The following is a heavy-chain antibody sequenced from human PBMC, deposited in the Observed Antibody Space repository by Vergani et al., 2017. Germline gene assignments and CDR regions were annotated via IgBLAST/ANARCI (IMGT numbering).Heavy chain of an antibody. Sequence: QVQLQESGPGLVKPSQTLSLTCTVSGGSISSGGYYWSWIRQHPGNGLEWIGYIYYSGSTYYNPSLKSRVTISVDTSKNQFSLKRSAVTAADTAVYYCARDQAESVYGGNPLDAFDIWGQGTMVTVSS. CDR1: GGSISSGGYY. CDR2: IYYSGST. CDR3: ARDQAESVYGGNPLDAFDI. D-gene: IGHD4-23*01. V-gene: IGHV4-31*03. J-gene: IGHJ3*02.